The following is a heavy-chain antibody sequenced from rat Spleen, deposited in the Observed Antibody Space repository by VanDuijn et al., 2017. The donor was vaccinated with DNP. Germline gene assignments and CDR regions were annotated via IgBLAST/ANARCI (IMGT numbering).Heavy chain of an antibody. CDR1: GFTFNNYL. CDR3: TKDAFDY. V-gene: IGHV5-31*01. J-gene: IGHJ2*01. Sequence: EVQLVESGGGLVQPGNSLKLSCVASGFTFNNYLMTWIRQVPGKGLEWVASITSSGGTTYYPDSVKGRFTISRDNAKITLYLQMSSLRSEDTATYYCTKDAFDYWGQGVMVTVSS. CDR2: ITSSGGTT.